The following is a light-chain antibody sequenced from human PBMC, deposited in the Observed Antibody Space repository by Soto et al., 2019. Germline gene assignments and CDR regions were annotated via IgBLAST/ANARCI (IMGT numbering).Light chain of an antibody. CDR2: DAS. Sequence: EIVLTQSPDTLSLSPGESATLSCRASQGIGRYLAWFQQKPGQAPRLLIYDASTRATGIPARFSGSGSGTAFPLTISSLEPENFALYSCQQRSNWTLTFGPGTKVEIK. CDR3: QQRSNWTLT. V-gene: IGKV3-11*01. J-gene: IGKJ3*01. CDR1: QGIGRY.